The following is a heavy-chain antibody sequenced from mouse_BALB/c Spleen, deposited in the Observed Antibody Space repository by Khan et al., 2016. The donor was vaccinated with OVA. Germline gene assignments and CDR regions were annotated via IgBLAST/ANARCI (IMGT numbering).Heavy chain of an antibody. CDR1: GFTFSNYA. CDR2: ISGGGNYT. J-gene: IGHJ3*01. D-gene: IGHD1-1*01. Sequence: EVELVESGGGLVKPGGSLKLSCAASGFTFSNYAMSWVRQTSEKRLEWVATISGGGNYTYFPDSVLGRFIISRDNAKNTLYLQMSSLRSEDTAIYYCARELFTTVVVTPFAYWGQGTLVTVSA. V-gene: IGHV5-9-3*01. CDR3: ARELFTTVVVTPFAY.